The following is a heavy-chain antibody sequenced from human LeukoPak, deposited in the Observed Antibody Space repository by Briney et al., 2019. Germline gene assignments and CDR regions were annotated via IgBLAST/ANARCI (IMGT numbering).Heavy chain of an antibody. CDR2: IYYSGST. D-gene: IGHD2-21*02. J-gene: IGHJ6*02. CDR1: GGSISSYY. Sequence: PSETLSLTCTVSGGSISSYYWSWIRQPPGKGLEWIGYIYYSGSTNYNPSLKSRVTISVDTSKNQFSLKLSSVTAADTAVYYCARHVVVVTARPYYYYGMDVWGQGTTVTVSS. CDR3: ARHVVVVTARPYYYYGMDV. V-gene: IGHV4-59*08.